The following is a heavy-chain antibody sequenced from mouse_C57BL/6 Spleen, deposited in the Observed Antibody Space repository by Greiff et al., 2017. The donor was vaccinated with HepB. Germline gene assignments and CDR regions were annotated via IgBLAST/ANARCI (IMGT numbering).Heavy chain of an antibody. CDR1: GYTFTSYW. V-gene: IGHV1-64*01. Sequence: QVQLQQPGAELVKPGASVKLSCKASGYTFTSYWMHWVKQRPGQGLEWIGMIHPNSGSTNYNEKFKSKATLTVDKSSSTAYMQLSSLTSEDSAVYYGARWAYYYGSSYAMDYWGQGTSVTVSS. CDR2: IHPNSGST. J-gene: IGHJ4*01. CDR3: ARWAYYYGSSYAMDY. D-gene: IGHD1-1*01.